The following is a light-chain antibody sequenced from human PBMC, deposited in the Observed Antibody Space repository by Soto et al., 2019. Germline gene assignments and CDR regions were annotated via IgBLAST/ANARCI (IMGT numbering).Light chain of an antibody. Sequence: IVLTQSPGTLSLSPGDRATLSSRAGQALNSTFQAWYQQGPAQAPRNSLAWYQQKPGQPPRLLIFGASSRATGIPDRFSGSGSGTDFTLTISRLEPEDFAVYFCQQYGSAPFTFGPGTRVEI. J-gene: IGKJ3*01. CDR3: QQYGSAPFT. CDR2: GAS. CDR1: QALNSTF. V-gene: IGKV3-20*01.